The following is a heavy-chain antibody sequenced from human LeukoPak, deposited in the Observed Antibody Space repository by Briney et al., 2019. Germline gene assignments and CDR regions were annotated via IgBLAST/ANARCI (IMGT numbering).Heavy chain of an antibody. CDR2: INPSGGST. J-gene: IGHJ4*02. CDR1: GYTFTSYY. Sequence: ASVKVSCKASGYTFTSYYMHWVRQAPGQGLEWMGIINPSGGSTSYAQKFQGRVTMTEDTSTDTVYMELSSLRSEDTAVYYCATVQLIWFGELLRRDYFDYWGQGTLVTVSS. D-gene: IGHD3-10*01. V-gene: IGHV1-46*01. CDR3: ATVQLIWFGELLRRDYFDY.